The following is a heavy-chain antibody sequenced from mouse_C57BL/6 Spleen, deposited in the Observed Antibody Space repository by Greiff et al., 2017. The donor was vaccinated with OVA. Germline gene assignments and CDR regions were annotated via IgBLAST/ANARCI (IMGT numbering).Heavy chain of an antibody. CDR2: ISSGSSTI. Sequence: EVQRVESGGGLVKPGGSLKLSCAASGFTFSDYGMHWVRQAPEKGLEWVAYISSGSSTIYYADTVKGRFTISRDNAKNTLFLQRTSLRSEDTAMDYCAKIYYSNYEGYFDVWGTGTTVTVSS. V-gene: IGHV5-17*01. CDR1: GFTFSDYG. D-gene: IGHD2-5*01. J-gene: IGHJ1*03. CDR3: AKIYYSNYEGYFDV.